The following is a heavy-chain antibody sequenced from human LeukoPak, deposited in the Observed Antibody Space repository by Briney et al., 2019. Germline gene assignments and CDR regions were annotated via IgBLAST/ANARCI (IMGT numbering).Heavy chain of an antibody. CDR3: ARTHYYDSSGYWSSGWFGP. CDR1: GYTFTGYY. Sequence: GASVKVSCKASGYTFTGYYMHWVRQAPGQGLEWMGWINPNSGGTNYAQKFQGRVTMTRDTSISTAYMELSRLRSDDTAVYYCARTHYYDSSGYWSSGWFGPWGQGTLVTVSS. V-gene: IGHV1-2*02. CDR2: INPNSGGT. D-gene: IGHD3-22*01. J-gene: IGHJ5*02.